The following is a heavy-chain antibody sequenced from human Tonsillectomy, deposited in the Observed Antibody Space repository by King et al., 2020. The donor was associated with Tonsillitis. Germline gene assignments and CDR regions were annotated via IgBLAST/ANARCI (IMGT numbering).Heavy chain of an antibody. Sequence: QLQESGPGLVKPPETLSLTCTVSGGSISSYYWSWIRQPPGKELEWIGYIYYTGSTNYNPSLKSRVTISVETSTNQFSLKLTSVTAGGTAVYYCAIHPLTTGFIPWFEPWGQGTLVTVYS. CDR3: AIHPLTTGFIPWFEP. J-gene: IGHJ5*02. D-gene: IGHD1/OR15-1a*01. CDR2: IYYTGST. V-gene: IGHV4-59*08. CDR1: GGSISSYY.